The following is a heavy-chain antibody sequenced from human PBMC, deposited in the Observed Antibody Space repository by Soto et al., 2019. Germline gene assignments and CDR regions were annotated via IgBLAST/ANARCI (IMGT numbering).Heavy chain of an antibody. CDR1: GYTFTGYY. Sequence: ASVKVSCKASGYTFTGYYMHWVRQAPGQGLEWMGWINPNSGGTNYAQKFQGWVTMTRDTSISKAYMELGRLRSNDTAVYYCARDIVVVPAAMISSRNYYYYGMDVWGQGTTVTVSS. D-gene: IGHD2-2*01. CDR2: INPNSGGT. J-gene: IGHJ6*02. CDR3: ARDIVVVPAAMISSRNYYYYGMDV. V-gene: IGHV1-2*04.